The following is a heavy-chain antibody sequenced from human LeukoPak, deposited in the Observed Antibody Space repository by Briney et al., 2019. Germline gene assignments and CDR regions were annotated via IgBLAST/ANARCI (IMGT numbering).Heavy chain of an antibody. CDR2: IYYSGST. Sequence: SETLSLTCTVSGGSISSSSYYWGWIRQPPGKGLEWIGSIYYSGSTYYNPSLKSRVTISVDTSKNQFSLKLSSVTPEDTAVYYCARDHCSGGTCYANWVDPWGQGILVTVSS. CDR1: GGSISSSSYY. CDR3: ARDHCSGGTCYANWVDP. J-gene: IGHJ5*02. V-gene: IGHV4-39*02. D-gene: IGHD2-15*01.